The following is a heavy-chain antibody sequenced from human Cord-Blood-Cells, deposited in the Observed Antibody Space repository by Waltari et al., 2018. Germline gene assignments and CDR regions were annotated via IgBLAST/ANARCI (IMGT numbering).Heavy chain of an antibody. Sequence: QVQLQESGPGLVKPSETLSLTCTVSGGSISSHYWGWIRPPPGKGLEWIGYIYYSGSTNYNPSLKSRVTISVDTSKNQFSLKLSSVTAADTAVYYCARSSPTKGSGYYTGDYWGQGTLVTVSS. CDR2: IYYSGST. CDR1: GGSISSHY. CDR3: ARSSPTKGSGYYTGDY. V-gene: IGHV4-59*11. J-gene: IGHJ4*02. D-gene: IGHD3-3*01.